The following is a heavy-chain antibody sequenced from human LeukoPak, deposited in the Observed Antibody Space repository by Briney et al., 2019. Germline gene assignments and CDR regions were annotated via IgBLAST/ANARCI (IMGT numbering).Heavy chain of an antibody. CDR3: ARAGFSSLYYYYGMDV. V-gene: IGHV4-59*01. D-gene: IGHD3-3*01. Sequence: SETLSLTCTVSGDSISSYYWSWIRQPPGKGLEWIGYIYYSGSANYNPSLKSRVTISVDTSKNQFSLKLSSVTAADTAVYYCARAGFSSLYYYYGMDVWGQGTTVTVSS. CDR1: GDSISSYY. J-gene: IGHJ6*02. CDR2: IYYSGSA.